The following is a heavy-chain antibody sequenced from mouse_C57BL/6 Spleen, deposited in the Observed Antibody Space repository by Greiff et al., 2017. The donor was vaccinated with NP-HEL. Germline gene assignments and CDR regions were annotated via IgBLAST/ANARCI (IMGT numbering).Heavy chain of an antibody. D-gene: IGHD1-1*01. J-gene: IGHJ1*03. V-gene: IGHV1-15*01. CDR2: IDPETGGT. CDR3: TRLFVTTVVANWYFDV. CDR1: GYTFTDYE. Sequence: VQLQQSGAELVRPGASVTLSCKASGYTFTDYEMHWVKQTPVHGLEWIGAIDPETGGTAYNQTFKGKAILTADKSSSTAYMELRSLTSEDSAVYYCTRLFVTTVVANWYFDVWGTGTTVTVSS.